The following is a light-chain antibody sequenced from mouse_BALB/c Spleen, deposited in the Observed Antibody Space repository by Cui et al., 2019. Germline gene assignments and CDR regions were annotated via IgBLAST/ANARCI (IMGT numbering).Light chain of an antibody. CDR3: LQYDEFPFT. V-gene: IGKV14-111*01. J-gene: IGKJ4*01. CDR2: RAN. Sequence: IQMTQSPSSTYASLGERVTITCKASQDINSYLSWFQQKPGKSPKTLIYRANRLVDGVPSRFSGSGSGQDYSLTISSLEYEDMGIYYCLQYDEFPFTFGSGTKLEIK. CDR1: QDINSY.